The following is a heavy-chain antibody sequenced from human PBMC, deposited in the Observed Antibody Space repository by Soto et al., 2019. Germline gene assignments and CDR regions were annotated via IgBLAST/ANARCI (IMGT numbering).Heavy chain of an antibody. D-gene: IGHD4-4*01. CDR2: ISWNSGSI. V-gene: IGHV3-9*01. J-gene: IGHJ6*03. CDR3: AKEASNRYYYYYMDV. CDR1: GFTFDDYA. Sequence: GGSLRLSCAASGFTFDDYAMHWVRQAPGKGLEWVSGISWNSGSIGYADSVKGRFTISRDNAKNSLYLQMNSLRAEDTALYYCAKEASNRYYYYYMDVWGKGTTVTVSS.